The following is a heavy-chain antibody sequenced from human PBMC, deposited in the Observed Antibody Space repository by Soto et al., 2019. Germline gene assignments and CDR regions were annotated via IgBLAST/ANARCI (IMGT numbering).Heavy chain of an antibody. D-gene: IGHD6-19*01. CDR2: ISWDGGST. J-gene: IGHJ4*02. Sequence: GGSLRLSCAASGFTFDDYTMHWVRQAPGKGLEWVSLISWDGGSTYYADSVKGRFTISRDNSKNSLYLQMNSLRTEDSALYYCAKDISLGGWSAFDYWGQGTLVTVSS. CDR1: GFTFDDYT. V-gene: IGHV3-43*01. CDR3: AKDISLGGWSAFDY.